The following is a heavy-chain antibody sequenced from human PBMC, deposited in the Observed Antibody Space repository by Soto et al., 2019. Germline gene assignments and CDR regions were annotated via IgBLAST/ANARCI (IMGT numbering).Heavy chain of an antibody. CDR3: ARCLKDGPIDY. J-gene: IGHJ4*02. CDR2: NYHSCRT. Sequence: LXLSCAGSVGSIRSSQWWSWVRPPPVNGLEFTGGNYHSCRTNYNPSLTSPVTISVDKSKNQFSLTLSSVTAADTAVYYGARCLKDGPIDYWGQGTLVTVCS. V-gene: IGHV4-4*02. CDR1: VGSIRSSQW.